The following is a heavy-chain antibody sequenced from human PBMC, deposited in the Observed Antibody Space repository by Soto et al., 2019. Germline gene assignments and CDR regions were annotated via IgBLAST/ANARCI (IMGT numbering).Heavy chain of an antibody. Sequence: AGGSLRLSCAAPGFTFFSYWMSWVRQAPGKGLEWVANIKQDGSEKYYVDSVKGRFTISRDNAKNSLYLQMNSLRAEDTAVYYCAKNRRWLQPGRDFDYWGQGTLVTLSS. CDR1: GFTFFSYW. V-gene: IGHV3-7*05. CDR3: AKNRRWLQPGRDFDY. D-gene: IGHD5-12*01. CDR2: IKQDGSEK. J-gene: IGHJ4*02.